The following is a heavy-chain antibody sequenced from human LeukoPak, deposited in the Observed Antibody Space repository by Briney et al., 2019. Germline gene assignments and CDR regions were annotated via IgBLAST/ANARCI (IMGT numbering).Heavy chain of an antibody. J-gene: IGHJ4*02. D-gene: IGHD3-3*01. CDR2: IWYDGSNK. CDR1: GFTFSSYG. Sequence: PGGSLRLSCAASGFTFSSYGMHWVRQAPGKGLEWVAVIWYDGSNKYYADSVKGRFTISRDNSKNTLYLQMNSLRAEDTAVYYCARDLDYDFWSGYYGQRGIDYWGQGTLVTVSS. CDR3: ARDLDYDFWSGYYGQRGIDY. V-gene: IGHV3-33*01.